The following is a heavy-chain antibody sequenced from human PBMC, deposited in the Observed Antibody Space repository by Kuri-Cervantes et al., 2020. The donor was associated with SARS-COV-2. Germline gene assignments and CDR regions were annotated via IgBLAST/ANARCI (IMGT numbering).Heavy chain of an antibody. D-gene: IGHD2-15*01. J-gene: IGHJ3*02. V-gene: IGHV3-23*01. CDR2: ISGSSEYI. CDR3: AKLGGGILAPDI. Sequence: GGSLRLSCTASGFTISSYTLTWVRQAPGKGLEWVSSISGSSEYIYYADSVKGRFTISRDNSKNTLYLQMNSLRAEDTAVYYCAKLGGGILAPDIWGQGTMVTVSS. CDR1: GFTISSYT.